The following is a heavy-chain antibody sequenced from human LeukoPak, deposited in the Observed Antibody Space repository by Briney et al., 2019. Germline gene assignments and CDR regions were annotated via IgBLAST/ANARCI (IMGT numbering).Heavy chain of an antibody. V-gene: IGHV4-4*07. CDR3: ARWRAVVVAATHGWLDH. J-gene: IGHJ5*02. Sequence: SETLSLTCSVSGDSISSYYWSSIRQPAGKGLEWIGRIYTSGSTNYNPSLKSRVTMSVDTSKNQFSLKLSPVTAADTAVYYCARWRAVVVAATHGWLDHWGQGTLVTVSS. D-gene: IGHD2-15*01. CDR1: GDSISSYY. CDR2: IYTSGST.